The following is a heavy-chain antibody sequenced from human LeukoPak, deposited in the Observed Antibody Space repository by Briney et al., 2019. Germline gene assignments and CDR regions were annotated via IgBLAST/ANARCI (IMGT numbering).Heavy chain of an antibody. V-gene: IGHV7-4-1*02. CDR3: ARGHRRDGYNPLGY. D-gene: IGHD5-24*01. Sequence: ASVKVSCKASGYTFTSYAMNWVRQAPGQGLEWMGWINTNTGNPTYAQGFTGRFVFSLDTSVSTAYLQISSLKAEDTAVYYCARGHRRDGYNPLGYWGQGTLVTVSS. J-gene: IGHJ4*02. CDR2: INTNTGNP. CDR1: GYTFTSYA.